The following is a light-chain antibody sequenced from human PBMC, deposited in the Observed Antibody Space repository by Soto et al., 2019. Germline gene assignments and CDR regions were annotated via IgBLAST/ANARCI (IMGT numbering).Light chain of an antibody. V-gene: IGKV3D-15*01. CDR3: QHYGHPRWT. J-gene: IGKJ1*01. Sequence: EIVMTQSPDTLSVSPGESAPLSCRSSQSVSSNLAWYQQKPGQAPRLLIYGASNRATGIPDRFSGSGSGTDFTLTISRLAPEDSALYYCQHYGHPRWTFGPGTKVDIK. CDR1: QSVSSN. CDR2: GAS.